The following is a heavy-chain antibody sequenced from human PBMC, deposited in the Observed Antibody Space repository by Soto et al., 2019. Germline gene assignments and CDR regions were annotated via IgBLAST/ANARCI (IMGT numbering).Heavy chain of an antibody. D-gene: IGHD3-3*01. V-gene: IGHV1-2*04. J-gene: IGHJ6*02. CDR2: INPNSGGT. Sequence: ASVKVSCKAPGYTFTGYYMHWVRQAPGQGLEWMGWINPNSGGTNYAQKFQGWVTMTRDTSISTAYMELSRLRSDDTAVYYCASSRITIFGVVAFGMDVWGQGTTVTV. CDR1: GYTFTGYY. CDR3: ASSRITIFGVVAFGMDV.